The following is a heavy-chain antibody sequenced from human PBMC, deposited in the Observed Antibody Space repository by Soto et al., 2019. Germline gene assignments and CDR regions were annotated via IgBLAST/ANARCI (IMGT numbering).Heavy chain of an antibody. J-gene: IGHJ6*02. CDR1: GFTFSSYG. CDR3: ARTRKGEWLRRGGYYYYGMDV. CDR2: ISYDGSNK. V-gene: IGHV3-30*03. Sequence: QVQLVESGGGVVQPGRSLRLSCAASGFTFSSYGMHWVRQAPGKGLEWVAVISYDGSNKYYADSVKGRFTISRDNSKNPLYLQMNSLRAEDTAVYYCARTRKGEWLRRGGYYYYGMDVWGQGTTVTVSS. D-gene: IGHD5-12*01.